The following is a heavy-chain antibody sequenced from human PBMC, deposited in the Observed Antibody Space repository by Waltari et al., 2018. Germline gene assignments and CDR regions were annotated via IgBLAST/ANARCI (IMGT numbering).Heavy chain of an antibody. CDR1: GFTFSNYR. V-gene: IGHV3-48*04. Sequence: EVQLVESGGGLVQPGGSLRLSCAASGFTFSNYRMNWVRQAPGKGLEWVSHITSINNAISYADSVRGRFTISRDNAKDSLYLEMSSLRPEDTAIYYCARSLMGYYYYMDVWGKGTTVTISS. CDR3: ARSLMGYYYYMDV. CDR2: ITSINNAI. J-gene: IGHJ6*03. D-gene: IGHD3-10*01.